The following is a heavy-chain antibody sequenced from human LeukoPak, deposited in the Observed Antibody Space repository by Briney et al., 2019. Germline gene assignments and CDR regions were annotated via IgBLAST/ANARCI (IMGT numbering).Heavy chain of an antibody. V-gene: IGHV3-21*06. CDR3: AKDLESRDSSWYGEAFDY. CDR2: ISSGSRRI. CDR1: GFDFSKYT. D-gene: IGHD6-13*01. J-gene: IGHJ4*02. Sequence: GGSLRLSCAASGFDFSKYTMSWVRQAPGKGLEWVSSISSGSRRIHYADSMRGRFTISRDNAKSSVYLQMHNLRVEDTATYFCAKDLESRDSSWYGEAFDYWGQGTLVTVSS.